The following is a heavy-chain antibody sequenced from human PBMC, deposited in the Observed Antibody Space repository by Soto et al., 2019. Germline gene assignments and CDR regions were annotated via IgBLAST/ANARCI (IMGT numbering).Heavy chain of an antibody. CDR2: ITTYDTKT. CDR3: ARYCNRSPDCSYPYYYGMDV. J-gene: IGHJ6*02. Sequence: ASMKVSCKASGYIFNSNAISWVRQVPGQGLEWMGRITTYDTKTNYAQNFRGRVTMTTDTSTNTAYMELRSLRSDDTAVYYCARYCNRSPDCSYPYYYGMDVWGQGTTVTVSS. CDR1: GYIFNSNA. V-gene: IGHV1-18*01. D-gene: IGHD2-15*01.